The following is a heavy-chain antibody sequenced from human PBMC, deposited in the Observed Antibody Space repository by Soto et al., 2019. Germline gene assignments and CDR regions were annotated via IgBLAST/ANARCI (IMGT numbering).Heavy chain of an antibody. CDR3: ARDGVLRGVIFFYDY. D-gene: IGHD3-10*01. Sequence: QVQLVQSGAEVRKPGASVKVSCRASGYTFTSSDINWVRQATGQGLEWMGWMNPNSGNSGYAQKFQGRVTMTRNTSISTAYMELSSLTSEDAAVYYCARDGVLRGVIFFYDYWGQGTLVTVSS. CDR1: GYTFTSSD. V-gene: IGHV1-8*01. CDR2: MNPNSGNS. J-gene: IGHJ4*02.